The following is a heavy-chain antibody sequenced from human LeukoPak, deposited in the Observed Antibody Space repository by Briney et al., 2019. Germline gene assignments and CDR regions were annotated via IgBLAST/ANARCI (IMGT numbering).Heavy chain of an antibody. V-gene: IGHV4-39*01. Sequence: PSETLSLTCTVSGGSISSSSYYWGWIRQPPGKGLEWIGSIYYSGSTYYNPSLKSRVTISVDTSKNQFSLKLSSVTAADTAVYYCARHTYYYDSSGYYTFDYWGQGTLVTVSS. D-gene: IGHD3-22*01. J-gene: IGHJ4*02. CDR1: GGSISSSSYY. CDR3: ARHTYYYDSSGYYTFDY. CDR2: IYYSGST.